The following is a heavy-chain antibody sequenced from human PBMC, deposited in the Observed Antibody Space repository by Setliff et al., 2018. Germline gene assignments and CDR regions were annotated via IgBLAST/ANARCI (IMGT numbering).Heavy chain of an antibody. CDR3: ARDKGYDSSGYYFYYYYYMDV. D-gene: IGHD3-22*01. CDR1: GYTFTDYA. V-gene: IGHV1-3*01. J-gene: IGHJ6*03. Sequence: ASVKVSCKASGYTFTDYAMHWVRQAPGQRFEWMGWINPGNGNTKYSQKFQGRVTITRDTSASTAYMELSSLRSEDTAVYYCARDKGYDSSGYYFYYYYYMDVWGKGTTVTVSS. CDR2: INPGNGNT.